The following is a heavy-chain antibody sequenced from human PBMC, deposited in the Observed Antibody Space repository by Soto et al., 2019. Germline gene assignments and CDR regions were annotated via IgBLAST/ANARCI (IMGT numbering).Heavy chain of an antibody. J-gene: IGHJ5*02. Sequence: SETLSLTCTVSGGSISNYYWTWIRQPPGKGLEWIGYIYYSGNTNYNPSLKSRVTISLDTSKNQLSLKVSSVTAADTAVYYCAIGAVAGTGLNLFAPCGQGTLVTGSS. D-gene: IGHD6-19*01. CDR2: IYYSGNT. V-gene: IGHV4-59*01. CDR1: GGSISNYY. CDR3: AIGAVAGTGLNLFAP.